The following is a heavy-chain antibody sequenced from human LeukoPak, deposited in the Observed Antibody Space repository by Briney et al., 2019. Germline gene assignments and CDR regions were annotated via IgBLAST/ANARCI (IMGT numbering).Heavy chain of an antibody. J-gene: IGHJ5*02. Sequence: SETLSLTCAVYGGSFSGYYWSWIRQPPGKGLEWIGEINHSGSTNYNPSLKSRVTISVDKSKKQFSLKLSSVTVADTAVYFCARTSSHCSSTSCYDWFDPWGQGTLVTVSS. V-gene: IGHV4-34*01. CDR1: GGSFSGYY. CDR3: ARTSSHCSSTSCYDWFDP. D-gene: IGHD2-2*01. CDR2: INHSGST.